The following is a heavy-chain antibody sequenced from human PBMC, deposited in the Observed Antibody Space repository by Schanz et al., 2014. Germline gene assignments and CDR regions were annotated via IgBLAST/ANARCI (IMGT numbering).Heavy chain of an antibody. CDR1: GFSISFHW. V-gene: IGHV3-48*01. J-gene: IGHJ5*02. D-gene: IGHD3-16*01. CDR3: ARVETFNYDDITLYHHFFDP. Sequence: EVQLVESGGGLVQPGGSLRLSCAASGFSISFHWMSWVRQAPGKGPEWISHIRADGRMTNYAASVEGRFTISRDNSRNTVFLQMNSLKPEDMAIYYCARVETFNYDDITLYHHFFDPWGQGTLVTVSS. CDR2: IRADGRMT.